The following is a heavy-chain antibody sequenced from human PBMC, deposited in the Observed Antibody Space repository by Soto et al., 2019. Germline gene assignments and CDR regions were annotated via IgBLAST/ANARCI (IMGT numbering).Heavy chain of an antibody. J-gene: IGHJ6*03. V-gene: IGHV1-69*02. D-gene: IGHD2-2*01. Sequence: QVQLVQSGAEVKKPGSSVKVSCKASGGTFSSYTISWVRQAPGQGLEWMGRIIPILGIANYAQKFQGRVTITADKSTSTAYMELSSLRSEDTAVYDCARVGWLPAAPNSYYYYMDVWGKGTTVTVSS. CDR1: GGTFSSYT. CDR3: ARVGWLPAAPNSYYYYMDV. CDR2: IIPILGIA.